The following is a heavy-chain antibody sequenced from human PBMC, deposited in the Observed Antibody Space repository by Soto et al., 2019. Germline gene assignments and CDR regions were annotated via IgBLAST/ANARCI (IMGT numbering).Heavy chain of an antibody. CDR1: GGSISSGDYY. Sequence: SETLSLTCTVSGGSISSGDYYWSWIRQPPGKGLEWIGYIYYSGSTYYNPSLKSRVTISVDTSKNQFSLKLSSVTAADTAVYYCARASTVTTSYYYYGMDVWGQGTTVTVSS. CDR3: ARASTVTTSYYYYGMDV. V-gene: IGHV4-30-4*01. D-gene: IGHD4-17*01. J-gene: IGHJ6*02. CDR2: IYYSGST.